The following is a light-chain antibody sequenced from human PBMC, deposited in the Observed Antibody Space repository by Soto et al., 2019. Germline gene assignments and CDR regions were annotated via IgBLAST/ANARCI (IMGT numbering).Light chain of an antibody. Sequence: DIQMTQSPSSLSASVGDRVTISCRASQDISNYLAWYQQKPGKVPKLLIYAASNLQSGVPSRFSGSGSGTNFTLTISSVQAEDVATYYCQKYNSAPLTFGPGTKVDIK. CDR3: QKYNSAPLT. V-gene: IGKV1-27*01. CDR1: QDISNY. J-gene: IGKJ3*01. CDR2: AAS.